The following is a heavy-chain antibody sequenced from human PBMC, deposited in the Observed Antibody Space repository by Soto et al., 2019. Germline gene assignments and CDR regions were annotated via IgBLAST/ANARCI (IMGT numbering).Heavy chain of an antibody. D-gene: IGHD3-22*01. J-gene: IGHJ6*02. CDR2: ISPYDDDT. CDR1: GYTFSSYG. V-gene: IGHV1-18*01. CDR3: ARGGYYDSSGSRNYHYYGMDV. Sequence: QAQLVQSGPEVKKPGASVKVSCKASGYTFSSYGNSWVRQAPGQGLEWLGWISPYDDDTKYAQNLQGRVRMTTDTSTRTVYMDLRSLRSDDTAIYYCARGGYYDSSGSRNYHYYGMDVWGQGTTVTVSS.